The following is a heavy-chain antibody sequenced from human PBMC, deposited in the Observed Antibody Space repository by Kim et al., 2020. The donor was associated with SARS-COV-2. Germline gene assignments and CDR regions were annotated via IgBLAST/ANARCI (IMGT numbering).Heavy chain of an antibody. J-gene: IGHJ6*02. CDR2: INPSGGST. V-gene: IGHV1-46*01. CDR1: GYTFTSYY. CDR3: ARDGYYDFWSGYPSYYGMDV. Sequence: ASVKVSCKASGYTFTSYYMHWVRQAPGQGLEWMGIINPSGGSTSYAQKFQGRVTMTRDTSTSTVYMELSSLRSEDTAVYYCARDGYYDFWSGYPSYYGMDVWGQGTTVTVSS. D-gene: IGHD3-3*01.